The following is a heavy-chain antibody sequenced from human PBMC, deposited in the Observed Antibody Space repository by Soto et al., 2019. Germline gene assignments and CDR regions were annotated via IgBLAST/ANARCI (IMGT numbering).Heavy chain of an antibody. V-gene: IGHV1-46*01. CDR3: AREGTIFGVVIRYGMDV. CDR1: GYTFTSYY. Sequence: RASVKVSCKASGYTFTSYYMHWVRQAPGQGLEWMGIINPSGGSTSYAQKFQGRVTMTRDTSTSTVYMELSSLRSEDTAVYYCAREGTIFGVVIRYGMDVWGQGTTVTVSS. CDR2: INPSGGST. J-gene: IGHJ6*02. D-gene: IGHD3-3*01.